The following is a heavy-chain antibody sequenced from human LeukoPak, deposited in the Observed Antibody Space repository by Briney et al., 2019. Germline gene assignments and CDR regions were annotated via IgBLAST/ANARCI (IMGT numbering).Heavy chain of an antibody. V-gene: IGHV4-59*08. D-gene: IGHD3-10*01. CDR1: GGSISKYY. CDR2: IYHSGST. J-gene: IGHJ4*02. Sequence: SETLSLTCSVSGGSISKYYWSWIRQPPGKGLEWIGYIYHSGSTNYNPSLNSRVTISVDTSRNQFSLKLSSVTAADTAVYYCARHHFGSGSWLFDFWGQGILVTVSS. CDR3: ARHHFGSGSWLFDF.